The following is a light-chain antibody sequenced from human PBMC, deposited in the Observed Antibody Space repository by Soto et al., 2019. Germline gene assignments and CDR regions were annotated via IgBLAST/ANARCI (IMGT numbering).Light chain of an antibody. V-gene: IGLV4-60*02. CDR2: LEGSGNY. J-gene: IGLJ3*02. CDR3: EIWDSISDGV. Sequence: QSALTQSSSASASLGSSVKLTCTLSSGHITYIIAWHQQQPGKAPRYLMKLEGSGNYNKGSGVPDRFSGSSSGADRYLTISVLQFEDEADYYCEIWDSISDGVFGGGTKLIVL. CDR1: SGHITYI.